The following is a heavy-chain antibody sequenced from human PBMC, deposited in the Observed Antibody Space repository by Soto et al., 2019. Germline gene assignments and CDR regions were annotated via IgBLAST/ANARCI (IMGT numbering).Heavy chain of an antibody. CDR2: IYSGGST. D-gene: IGHD6-19*01. V-gene: IGHV3-66*01. J-gene: IGHJ2*01. CDR1: GFTVSSNY. Sequence: EVQLVESGGGLVQPGGSLRLSCAASGFTVSSNYMSWVRQAPGKGLEWVSVIYSGGSTYYADSVKGRFTIPRDNSKNTLYLQMNSLRAEDTAVYYCARSNIAVAGTDNWYFDLWGRGTLVTVSS. CDR3: ARSNIAVAGTDNWYFDL.